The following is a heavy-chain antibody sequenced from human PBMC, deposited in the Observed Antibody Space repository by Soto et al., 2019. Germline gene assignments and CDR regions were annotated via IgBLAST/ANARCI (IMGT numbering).Heavy chain of an antibody. CDR3: ARDSLVRLAHPPDY. V-gene: IGHV3-74*01. CDR1: GFTFSTYW. J-gene: IGHJ4*02. Sequence: EVQLVESGGGLVQPGGSLRLSCAASGFTFSTYWMHWVRQAPGKGPVWVSHINSDGSSTSYADSVKGRFTVSRDNAKNTLYLQMNSLRAEDTAVYYCARDSLVRLAHPPDYWGQGTLVTVSA. D-gene: IGHD3-9*01. CDR2: INSDGSST.